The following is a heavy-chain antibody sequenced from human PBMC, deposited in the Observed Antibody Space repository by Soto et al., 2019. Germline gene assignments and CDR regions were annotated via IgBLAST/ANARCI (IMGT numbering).Heavy chain of an antibody. CDR3: WKVAGDEEGLFDH. CDR2: VNHDGRNT. D-gene: IGHD3-10*01. Sequence: EVHLLESGGDLVQSGGSLRLECGASGFTFNDFGMSWVRQPPGKGLERVSGVNHDGRNTNYAASVERRFTISRDNSKNTLYLQKGSVRDEDTAIYYCWKVAGDEEGLFDHWGRGTLVTVSP. V-gene: IGHV3-23*01. CDR1: GFTFNDFG. J-gene: IGHJ4*02.